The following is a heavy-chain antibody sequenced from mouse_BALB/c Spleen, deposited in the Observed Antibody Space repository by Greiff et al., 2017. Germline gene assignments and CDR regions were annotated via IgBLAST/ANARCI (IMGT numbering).Heavy chain of an antibody. CDR3: ARSPLYYGNYVGWFAY. Sequence: DVKLVESGGGLVQPGGSRKLSCAASGFTFSSFGMHWVRQAPEKGLEWVAYISSGSSTIYYADTVKGRFTISRDNPKNTLFLQMTSLRSEDTAMYYCARSPLYYGNYVGWFAYWGQGTLVTVSA. D-gene: IGHD2-1*01. V-gene: IGHV5-17*02. CDR1: GFTFSSFG. J-gene: IGHJ3*01. CDR2: ISSGSSTI.